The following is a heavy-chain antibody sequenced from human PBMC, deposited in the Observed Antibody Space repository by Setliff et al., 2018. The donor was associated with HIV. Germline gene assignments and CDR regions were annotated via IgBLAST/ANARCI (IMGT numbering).Heavy chain of an antibody. CDR2: IYVGDSRT. J-gene: IGHJ5*02. D-gene: IGHD1-7*01. CDR3: ARFAAPRFMGNLFDP. CDR1: GYGFSTYW. Sequence: PGESLKISCTGSGYGFSTYWIIWVRQMPGKGLEAMGGIYVGDSRTEYSPPFRGQVTFSADKSLNTAYLHWSSLRASDSGIYFCARFAAPRFMGNLFDPWGQGTPVIVSS. V-gene: IGHV5-51*01.